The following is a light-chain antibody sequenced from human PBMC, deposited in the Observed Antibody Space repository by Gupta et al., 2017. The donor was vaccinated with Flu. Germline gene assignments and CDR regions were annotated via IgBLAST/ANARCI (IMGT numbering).Light chain of an antibody. Sequence: ISCSGSSSNIGSNYVYWYQQFPGTAPKLLIYKDNRRPSGVPDRFSGSKSGTSASLAISGLRSEDEADYYCAAWDDSLRGLWVFGAGTRLTVL. CDR3: AAWDDSLRGLWV. V-gene: IGLV1-47*01. CDR1: SSNIGSNY. CDR2: KDN. J-gene: IGLJ3*02.